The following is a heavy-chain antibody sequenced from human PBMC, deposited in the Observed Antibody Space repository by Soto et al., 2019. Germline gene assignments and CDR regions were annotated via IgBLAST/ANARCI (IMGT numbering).Heavy chain of an antibody. Sequence: PSETLSLTCTVSGGSISSSSYYWGWIRQPPGKGLEWIGSIYYSGSTYYNPSLKSRVTISVDTSKNQFSLKLSSVTAADTAVYYCARPDSSGYYVDYWGQGTLVTVSS. CDR2: IYYSGST. D-gene: IGHD3-22*01. J-gene: IGHJ4*02. CDR3: ARPDSSGYYVDY. CDR1: GGSISSSSYY. V-gene: IGHV4-39*01.